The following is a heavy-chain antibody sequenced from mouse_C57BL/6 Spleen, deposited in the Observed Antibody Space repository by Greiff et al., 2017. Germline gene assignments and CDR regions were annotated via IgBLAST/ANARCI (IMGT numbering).Heavy chain of an antibody. CDR1: GFSFNTYA. CDR2: IRSKSNNYAT. CDR3: VRPETGTEFAY. Sequence: EVKLVESGGGLVQPKGSLKLSCAASGFSFNTYAMNWVRQAPGKGLEWVARIRSKSNNYATYYADSVKDRFTISRDDSESMLYLQMNNLKTEDTAMYYCVRPETGTEFAYWGQGTLVTVSA. V-gene: IGHV10-1*01. D-gene: IGHD4-1*01. J-gene: IGHJ3*01.